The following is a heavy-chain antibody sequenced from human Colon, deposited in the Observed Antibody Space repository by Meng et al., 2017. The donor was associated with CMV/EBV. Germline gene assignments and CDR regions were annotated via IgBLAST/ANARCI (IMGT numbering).Heavy chain of an antibody. D-gene: IGHD3-10*01. Sequence: GSLRLSCTVSGGSISSSNYYWGWLRQAPGQGLEWIGSIYYSGSTYYNAALNSRVTISVDMSKSQFSLKLTSVTAADTAVYYCAAYHGSATFHYNGIDYWGQGTLVTVSS. V-gene: IGHV4-39*07. CDR3: AAYHGSATFHYNGIDY. J-gene: IGHJ4*02. CDR1: GGSISSSNYY. CDR2: IYYSGST.